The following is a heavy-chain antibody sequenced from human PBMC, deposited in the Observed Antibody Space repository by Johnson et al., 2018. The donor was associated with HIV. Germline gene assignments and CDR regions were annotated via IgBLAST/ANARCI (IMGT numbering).Heavy chain of an antibody. Sequence: QMQLVESGGGVVQPGRYLRLSCAASGFTFSSYDMYWVRQTTGKGLEWVSGISGSGGSTYYADSVKGRFTISRDNSKNTLYLQMNSLRAEDTAVYYCAKEQLLRAFDIWGQGTMVTVSS. CDR3: AKEQLLRAFDI. J-gene: IGHJ3*02. V-gene: IGHV3-NL1*01. D-gene: IGHD1-26*01. CDR2: ISGSGGST. CDR1: GFTFSSYD.